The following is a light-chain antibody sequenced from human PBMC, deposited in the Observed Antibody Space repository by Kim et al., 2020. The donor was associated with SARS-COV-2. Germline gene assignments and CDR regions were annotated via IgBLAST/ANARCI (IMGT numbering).Light chain of an antibody. CDR3: SSYRSSSTDWV. Sequence: QSITISCTGTTSDVGGYKYVSWYQQYPGKAPKVIIYDVSKRPSGVSNRFSGSKSGNTASLTISGLQAEDEGDYYCSSYRSSSTDWVFGGGTQLTVL. V-gene: IGLV2-14*03. J-gene: IGLJ3*02. CDR1: TSDVGGYKY. CDR2: DVS.